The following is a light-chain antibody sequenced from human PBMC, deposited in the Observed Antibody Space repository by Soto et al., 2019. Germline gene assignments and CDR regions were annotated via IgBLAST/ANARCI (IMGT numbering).Light chain of an antibody. CDR2: DVS. CDR1: SSDVGGYNY. V-gene: IGLV2-11*01. CDR3: CSYAGSYPYV. J-gene: IGLJ7*01. Sequence: QSVLTQPRSVSGSPGQSVTIPCTGTSSDVGGYNYVSWYQQHPGKAPKLMIYDVSKRPSGVPDRFSGSKSGNTASLTISGLQAEDEADYYCCSYAGSYPYVFGTGTQLTVL.